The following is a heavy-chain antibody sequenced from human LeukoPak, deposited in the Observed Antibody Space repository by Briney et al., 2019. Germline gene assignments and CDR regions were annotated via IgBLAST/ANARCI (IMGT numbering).Heavy chain of an antibody. D-gene: IGHD3-22*01. V-gene: IGHV1-18*04. CDR2: IRDYNGNT. CDR3: ARGLAATHYYDSSTSSDY. Sequence: ASVKVSCKASGYTFTGYYMHWVRQAPGQGLEWMGWIRDYNGNTNYAQKFQGRVTMTTDTSTRTAYMELRSLISDDTAVYYCARGLAATHYYDSSTSSDYWGQGTLVTVSS. J-gene: IGHJ4*02. CDR1: GYTFTGYY.